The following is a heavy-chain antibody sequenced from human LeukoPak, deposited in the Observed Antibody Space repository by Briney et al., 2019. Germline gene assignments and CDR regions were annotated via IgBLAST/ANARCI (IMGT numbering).Heavy chain of an antibody. D-gene: IGHD6-13*01. J-gene: IGHJ6*02. CDR1: GDSLSSSY. V-gene: IGHV4-59*08. Sequence: PSETLSLPCTVSGDSLSSSYWSWIRQPPGKGLEWIGHIYYSGSTNYNPSLKSRVTISVDTSKNQFSLKLSSVTAADTAVYFCARSSAGLSYGMDVWGQGTTVTVSS. CDR2: IYYSGST. CDR3: ARSSAGLSYGMDV.